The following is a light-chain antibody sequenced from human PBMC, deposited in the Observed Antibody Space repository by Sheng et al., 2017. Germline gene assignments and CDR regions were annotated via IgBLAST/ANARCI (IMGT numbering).Light chain of an antibody. V-gene: IGKV1-33*01. J-gene: IGKJ4*01. CDR3: QQYNDIPLT. Sequence: DIQMTQSPASLSASVGDTITITCQASHDINKFLNWYHQKPGTAPKALIYEATNLETGVPSRFSGTGSGTDFTLSIDNLQPEDVGTYYCQQYNDIPLTFGGGTKVDLK. CDR1: HDINKF. CDR2: EAT.